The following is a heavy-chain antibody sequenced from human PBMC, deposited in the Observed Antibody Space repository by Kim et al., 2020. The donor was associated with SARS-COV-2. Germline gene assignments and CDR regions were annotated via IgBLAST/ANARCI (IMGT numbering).Heavy chain of an antibody. J-gene: IGHJ4*02. Sequence: SGKGRFTIYRENSKNKLYLQMNSLRAEETAVYYCAKDRVTMVRGVYYFDYWGQGTLVTVSS. D-gene: IGHD3-10*01. V-gene: IGHV3-23*01. CDR3: AKDRVTMVRGVYYFDY.